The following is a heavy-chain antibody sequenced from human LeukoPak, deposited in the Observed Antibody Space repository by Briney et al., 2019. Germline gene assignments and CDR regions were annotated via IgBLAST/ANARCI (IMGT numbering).Heavy chain of an antibody. D-gene: IGHD3-22*01. CDR2: INPNSGGT. V-gene: IGHV1-2*06. CDR3: ARERRYYYDSSGYYYPHY. J-gene: IGHJ4*02. Sequence: ASVKVSCKASGYTFTGYYMHWVRQAPGQGLEWMGRINPNSGGTNYAQKFQGRVTMTRDTSISTAYMELSRLRSDDTAVYYCARERRYYYDSSGYYYPHYWGQGPLVTVSS. CDR1: GYTFTGYY.